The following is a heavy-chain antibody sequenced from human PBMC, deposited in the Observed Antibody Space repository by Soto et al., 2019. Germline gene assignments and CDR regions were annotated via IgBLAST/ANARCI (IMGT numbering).Heavy chain of an antibody. CDR3: ARDNGLAGSFDP. J-gene: IGHJ5*02. CDR1: GLTFSTYS. V-gene: IGHV3-48*02. Sequence: LRLSCAASGLTFSTYSMNWVRQAPGKGLEWVSYISYTSSTIYYADSVKGRFTISRDNAKNSLFLQMHSLRDEDTAVYYCARDNGLAGSFDPWGQGTLVTVSS. CDR2: ISYTSSTI. D-gene: IGHD2-21*01.